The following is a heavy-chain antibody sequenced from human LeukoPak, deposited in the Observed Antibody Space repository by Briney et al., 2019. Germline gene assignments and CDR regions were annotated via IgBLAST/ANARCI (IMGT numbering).Heavy chain of an antibody. Sequence: SETLSLTCTVSGGSISSYYWSWIRQPPGKGLEWIGYIYATGSTNYNPSLKSRVTISVDTSKNQFSLNLRSVTAADTAVYYCARQGSVRSPLGPWARETLVTVSS. J-gene: IGHJ5*02. CDR3: ARQGSVRSPLGP. CDR1: GGSISSYY. D-gene: IGHD2-8*01. V-gene: IGHV4-4*09. CDR2: IYATGST.